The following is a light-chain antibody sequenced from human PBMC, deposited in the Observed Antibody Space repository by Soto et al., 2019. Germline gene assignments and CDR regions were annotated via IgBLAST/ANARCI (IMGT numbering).Light chain of an antibody. CDR2: GAS. V-gene: IGKV3-15*01. J-gene: IGKJ1*01. CDR1: QSVSSK. CDR3: QQYHNWPPWT. Sequence: EIVMTQSPATLSVSPGERATLSCRASQSVSSKLAWYQQKPGQAPRLLIYGASTRGTGIPARFSGSGSGTEFTLTISSLQSEDFAVYYCQQYHNWPPWTFGQGTKVDIK.